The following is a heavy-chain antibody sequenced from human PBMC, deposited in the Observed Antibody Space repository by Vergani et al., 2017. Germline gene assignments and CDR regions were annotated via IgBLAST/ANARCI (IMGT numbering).Heavy chain of an antibody. D-gene: IGHD3-16*02. CDR1: GHSFPGYY. Sequence: QEELVQSGAEVKTPGASLRVSCKASGHSFPGYYLHWVRQAPGQGPEWMGYINPNNVDTKYAQNFQGRVTMATDTSITTGYMELRRVRSDDTAFYYCAMLGHYYEVGTYLAKNWFDSGGQGTLITVSS. V-gene: IGHV1-2*02. J-gene: IGHJ5*01. CDR3: AMLGHYYEVGTYLAKNWFDS. CDR2: INPNNVDT.